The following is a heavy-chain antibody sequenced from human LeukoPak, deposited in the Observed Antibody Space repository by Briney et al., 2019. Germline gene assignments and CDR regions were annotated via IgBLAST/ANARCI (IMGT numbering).Heavy chain of an antibody. V-gene: IGHV1-18*01. J-gene: IGHJ4*02. CDR3: ARSHYYDSSGYVGY. Sequence: ASVTVSCKASGYTFTSYGISWVRQAPRQGLEWMGWISAYNGNTNYAQKLQGRGTMTTDTSTSTAYMELRSLRSDDTAVYYCARSHYYDSSGYVGYWGQGTLVTVSS. CDR2: ISAYNGNT. D-gene: IGHD3-22*01. CDR1: GYTFTSYG.